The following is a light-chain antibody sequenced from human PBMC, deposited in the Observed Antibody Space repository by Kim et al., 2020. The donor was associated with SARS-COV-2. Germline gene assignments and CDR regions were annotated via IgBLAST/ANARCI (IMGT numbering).Light chain of an antibody. CDR1: QYIRSS. V-gene: IGKV1-13*02. CDR3: QHFYIYPLT. CDR2: DAS. J-gene: IGKJ4*01. Sequence: AYVGDRVTITCRASQYIRSSLAWYQQKPGEPPNLLIYDASSLESGVPSRFSGSGSGTDFTLTISSLQPEDSATYYCQHFYIYPLTFGGGTKVDIK.